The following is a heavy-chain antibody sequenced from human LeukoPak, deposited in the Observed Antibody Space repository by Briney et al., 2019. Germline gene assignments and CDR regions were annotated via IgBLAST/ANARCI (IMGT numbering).Heavy chain of an antibody. J-gene: IGHJ4*02. CDR2: ISGSGGST. CDR3: AKDVNRAVAGTVDY. V-gene: IGHV3-23*01. CDR1: GFTFSTYG. Sequence: PGGSLRLSCAASGFTFSTYGMSWVRQAPGKGLEWVSAISGSGGSTYYADSVKGRFTISRDNSKNTLYLQMNSLRAEDTAVYYCAKDVNRAVAGTVDYWGQGTLVTVSS. D-gene: IGHD6-19*01.